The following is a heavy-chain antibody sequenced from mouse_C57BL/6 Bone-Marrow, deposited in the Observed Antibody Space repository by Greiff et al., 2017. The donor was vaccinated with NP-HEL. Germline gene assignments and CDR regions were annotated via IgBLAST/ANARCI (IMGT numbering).Heavy chain of an antibody. CDR1: GFTFSDYY. V-gene: IGHV5-12*01. D-gene: IGHD2-3*01. J-gene: IGHJ2*01. Sequence: EVKLQESGGGLVQPGGSLKLSCAASGFTFSDYYMYWVRQTPEKRLEWVAYISNGGGSTYYPDTVKGRFTISRDNAKNTLYLQMSRLKSEDTAMYYCARQDGYYLNYWGQGTTLTVSS. CDR3: ARQDGYYLNY. CDR2: ISNGGGST.